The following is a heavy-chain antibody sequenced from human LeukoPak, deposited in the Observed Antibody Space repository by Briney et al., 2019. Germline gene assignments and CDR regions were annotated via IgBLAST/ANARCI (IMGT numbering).Heavy chain of an antibody. V-gene: IGHV4-59*08. J-gene: IGHJ6*02. CDR2: IYYSGST. Sequence: PSETLSLTCTVSGGSISSYYWSWIRQPPGKGLEWIGYIYYSGSTNYNPSLKSRVTISVDTSKNQFSLKLSSVTAADTAVYYCARREDYYYYGMDVWGQGTTVTVSS. CDR3: ARREDYYYYGMDV. CDR1: GGSISSYY.